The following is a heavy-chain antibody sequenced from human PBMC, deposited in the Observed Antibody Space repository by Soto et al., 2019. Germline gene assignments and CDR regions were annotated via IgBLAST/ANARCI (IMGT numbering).Heavy chain of an antibody. CDR1: GFDLSTAW. CDR2: IDPYATGI. V-gene: IGHV3-74*03. CDR3: SSDTFGDRDS. J-gene: IGHJ4*02. Sequence: GSLSLSCAASGFDLSTAWMHWVRQAPGKGLVWVSRIDPYATGITYAESVQGRFTISRDNAKNILYLQTNSLRAEDTAVYFCSSDTFGDRDSWGQGTQVTVSS. D-gene: IGHD4-17*01.